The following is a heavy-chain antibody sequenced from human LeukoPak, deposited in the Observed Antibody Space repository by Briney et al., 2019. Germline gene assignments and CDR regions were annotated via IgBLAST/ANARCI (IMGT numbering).Heavy chain of an antibody. CDR2: IYYSGST. CDR3: ARLKAGVAVAGLYYYYYGMDV. V-gene: IGHV4-59*08. J-gene: IGHJ6*02. Sequence: SETLSLTCTVSGGSISSYYWSWIRQPPGKGLEWIGYIYYSGSTNYNPSLKSRVTISVDTSKNQFSLKLSSVTAADTAVYYCARLKAGVAVAGLYYYYYGMDVWGQGTTVTVSS. D-gene: IGHD6-19*01. CDR1: GGSISSYY.